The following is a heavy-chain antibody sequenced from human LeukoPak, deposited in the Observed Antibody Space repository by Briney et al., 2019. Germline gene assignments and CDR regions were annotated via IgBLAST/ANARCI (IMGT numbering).Heavy chain of an antibody. CDR3: ASFSASPPYCSSTSCYAIDY. CDR1: GFTFSSYW. V-gene: IGHV3-74*01. Sequence: GGSLRLSCAASGFTFSSYWMHWVRQAPGKGLVWLSRINSDGSSTSYADSVKGRFTISRDNAKNTLYLQMNSLRAEDTAVYYCASFSASPPYCSSTSCYAIDYWGQGTLVTVSS. D-gene: IGHD2-2*01. CDR2: INSDGSST. J-gene: IGHJ4*02.